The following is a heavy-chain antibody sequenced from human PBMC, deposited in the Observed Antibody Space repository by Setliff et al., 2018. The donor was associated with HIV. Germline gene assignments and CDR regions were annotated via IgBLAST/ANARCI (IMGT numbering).Heavy chain of an antibody. CDR2: IFDSGAT. CDR1: GGSISRSSLY. Sequence: PSETLSLTCTVSGGSISRSSLYWGWIRQPPGKGLQWIGSIFDSGATYYNASLRSRVTMSVDTSKNQFSLKLRSVTAADTAVYYCARSPAAEGYWGQGTLVTVSS. J-gene: IGHJ4*02. V-gene: IGHV4-39*01. D-gene: IGHD6-13*01. CDR3: ARSPAAEGY.